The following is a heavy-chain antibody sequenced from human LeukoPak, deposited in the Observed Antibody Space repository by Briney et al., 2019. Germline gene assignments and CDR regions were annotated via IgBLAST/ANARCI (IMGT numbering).Heavy chain of an antibody. Sequence: GGSLRLSCVASGXTFSNYEMNWVRQTPGKGLEWVSYISDHGKSRNYVDSVKGRFTISRDNAKNSLYLQMNNLRVEDTAIYFCARARIAAPLLDYWGQGALVTVSS. D-gene: IGHD6-13*01. CDR2: ISDHGKSR. CDR3: ARARIAAPLLDY. CDR1: GXTFSNYE. V-gene: IGHV3-48*03. J-gene: IGHJ4*02.